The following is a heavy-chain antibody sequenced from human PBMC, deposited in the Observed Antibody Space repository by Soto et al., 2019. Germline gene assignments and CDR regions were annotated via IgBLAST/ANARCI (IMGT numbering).Heavy chain of an antibody. CDR3: GRVVLTTLGHVMDG. CDR1: GFTYSSYW. J-gene: IGHJ6*04. V-gene: IGHV3-74*01. CDR2: ITGDGSYT. D-gene: IGHD1-1*01. Sequence: GSLRLSCAASGFTYSSYWMHWVRQVPGEGLVWVARITGDGSYTNYADAVKGRFTISRDNAKNTLYLQMNSLRVEDTARYYCGRVVLTTLGHVMDGCGKGSSVTVAS.